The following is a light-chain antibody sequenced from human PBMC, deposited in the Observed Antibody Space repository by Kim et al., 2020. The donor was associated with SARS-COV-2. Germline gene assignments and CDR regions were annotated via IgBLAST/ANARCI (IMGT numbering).Light chain of an antibody. CDR1: QTLSSNF. J-gene: IGKJ5*01. CDR2: GAS. V-gene: IGKV3-20*01. CDR3: QQYGKSLPIT. Sequence: EIVLTQSPVTLSLSPGERATLSCRASQTLSSNFLAGYQQKPAQAPRLLIYGASNRATAITDRFSGSGYGTDFILTISSLEPEDFGVYYCQQYGKSLPITFGQGTRPESK.